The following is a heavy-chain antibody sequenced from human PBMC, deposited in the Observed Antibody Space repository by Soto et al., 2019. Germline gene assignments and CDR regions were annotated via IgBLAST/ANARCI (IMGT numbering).Heavy chain of an antibody. CDR3: ARVKCSGGSCYNPFDD. CDR1: GGSVSSGTYY. CDR2: MYYSGST. D-gene: IGHD2-15*01. V-gene: IGHV4-61*01. Sequence: PSETLSLTCTVSGGSVSSGTYYWSWIRQPPGKGLEWIGFMYYSGSTYYNPSLKSRVIISVDTSKNQFSLKLTSVTAADTAIYYCARVKCSGGSCYNPFDDWGQGTLVTVSS. J-gene: IGHJ4*02.